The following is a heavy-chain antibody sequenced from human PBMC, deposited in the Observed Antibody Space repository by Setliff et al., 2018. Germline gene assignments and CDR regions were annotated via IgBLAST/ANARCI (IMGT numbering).Heavy chain of an antibody. CDR2: IIHSGST. J-gene: IGHJ6*03. V-gene: IGHV4-34*12. Sequence: SETLSLTCAVYGGSFSGYYWSWIRQPPGKRLEWIGEIIHSGSTNYNPSLRSRVTISMDTSKNQFSLKVSSVTAADTAVYYCARVYSSSSRMGYYYYYYMDVWGKGTTVTVSS. CDR1: GGSFSGYY. CDR3: ARVYSSSSRMGYYYYYYMDV. D-gene: IGHD6-6*01.